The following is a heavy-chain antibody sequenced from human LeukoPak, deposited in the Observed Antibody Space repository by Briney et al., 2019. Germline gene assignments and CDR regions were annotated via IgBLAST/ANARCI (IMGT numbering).Heavy chain of an antibody. CDR2: IYTSGST. D-gene: IGHD1-26*01. CDR1: GGSISNDY. J-gene: IGHJ5*02. CDR3: ARGLGATGWFDP. V-gene: IGHV4-4*08. Sequence: PSETLSLTCTVSGGSISNDYWSWIRQPPGKGLEWIGRIYTSGSTNYNPSLKSRVTISVDTSKNQFSLKLSSVTAADTAVYYCARGLGATGWFDPWGQGTLVTVSS.